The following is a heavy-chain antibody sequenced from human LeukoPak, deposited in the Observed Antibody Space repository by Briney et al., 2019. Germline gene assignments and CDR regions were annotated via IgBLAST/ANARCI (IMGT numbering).Heavy chain of an antibody. CDR2: MSTSGNS. J-gene: IGHJ5*02. CDR3: ARESGSMRWFDP. V-gene: IGHV4-4*07. D-gene: IGHD6-25*01. Sequence: SETLSLTCTVSGGSISGYYWSWIRQPAGKGLEWIGRMSTSGNSNYIPSLVGRVTMSVDMSKNQFSLNLSSVTAADTAVYYCARESGSMRWFDPWGQGTLVTVSS. CDR1: GGSISGYY.